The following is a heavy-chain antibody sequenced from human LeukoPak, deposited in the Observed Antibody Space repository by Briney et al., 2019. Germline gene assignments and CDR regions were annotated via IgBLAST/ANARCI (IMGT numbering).Heavy chain of an antibody. CDR3: ARDTYSYYP. Sequence: GASVKVSCKASGYIFTDYYLHWVRQAPGQGLESLGWINPDSGDTNFAQDFQGRVSMTRDTSISTAYLELSRLTSDDTAYYYCARDTYSYYPWGQGTLVTVSS. CDR2: INPDSGDT. J-gene: IGHJ5*02. CDR1: GYIFTDYY. D-gene: IGHD5-18*01. V-gene: IGHV1-2*02.